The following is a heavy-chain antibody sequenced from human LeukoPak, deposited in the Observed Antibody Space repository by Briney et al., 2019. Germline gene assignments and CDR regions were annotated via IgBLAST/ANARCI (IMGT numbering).Heavy chain of an antibody. V-gene: IGHV3-7*01. J-gene: IGHJ4*02. CDR2: IRQDGSDK. D-gene: IGHD1-26*01. Sequence: GGSLRLSCAASGFTFSSYWMSWVRQAPGKGLEWVANIRQDGSDKYYVDSVKGRFTISRDNAKNSLYLQMNSLRAEDTAAYYCARVPDSGSAIDYWGQGTLVTVSS. CDR1: GFTFSSYW. CDR3: ARVPDSGSAIDY.